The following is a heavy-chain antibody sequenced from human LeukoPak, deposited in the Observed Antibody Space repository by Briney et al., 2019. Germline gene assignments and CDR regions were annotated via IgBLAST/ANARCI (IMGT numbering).Heavy chain of an antibody. CDR1: GYTFTDYY. CDR2: INPNSGDT. V-gene: IGHV1-2*02. CDR3: AREYYGRALDP. J-gene: IGHJ5*02. Sequence: GASVKVSCKASGYTFTDYYMHWVRQAPGQGLEWMGWINPNSGDTNYAQKFQGRVTMTRDTSISTAYMELSRLRSDETAVYYCAREYYGRALDPWGQGTLVTVSS. D-gene: IGHD2-21*01.